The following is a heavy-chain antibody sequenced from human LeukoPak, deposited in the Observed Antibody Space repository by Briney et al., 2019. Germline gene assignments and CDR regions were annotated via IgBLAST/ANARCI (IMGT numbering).Heavy chain of an antibody. V-gene: IGHV4-38-2*02. CDR2: IYHSGST. Sequence: SETLSLTCTVSGYSIISDYFWGWIRQPPGKGLEWIGTIYHSGSTYYGPSLKSRVTVSVDTSKNEFSLNLTSVTAADTAVYFCARGIVGSRDFYFRYYFDYWGQGTLVTVSS. D-gene: IGHD3/OR15-3a*01. J-gene: IGHJ4*02. CDR3: ARGIVGSRDFYFRYYFDY. CDR1: GYSIISDYF.